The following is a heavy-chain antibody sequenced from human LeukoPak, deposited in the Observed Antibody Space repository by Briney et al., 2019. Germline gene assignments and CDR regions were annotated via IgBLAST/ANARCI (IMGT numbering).Heavy chain of an antibody. J-gene: IGHJ4*02. D-gene: IGHD3-10*01. CDR1: GFTFSNAW. CDR3: TLPWGSGSYYDY. Sequence: SGGSLRLSCAASGFTFSNAWLNWVRQAPGKGLEWVGHIKSKTDGGTTDYAAPVKGRCTISRDDSKNTLFLQMNSLKTEDTAVYYCTLPWGSGSYYDYWGQGTLVTVSS. CDR2: IKSKTDGGTT. V-gene: IGHV3-15*01.